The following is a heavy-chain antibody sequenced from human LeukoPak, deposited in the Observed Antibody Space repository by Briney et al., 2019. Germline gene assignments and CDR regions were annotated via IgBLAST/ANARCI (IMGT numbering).Heavy chain of an antibody. D-gene: IGHD3-16*02. Sequence: ASVKVSCKASGYTFTSYAMNWVRQAPGQGLEWMGWINTNTGNPTYAQGFTGRFVFSLDTSVSTAYLQISSLKAEDTAVYYCARDPRMITFGGVIAAVNTNWFDPWGQGTLSPSP. CDR3: ARDPRMITFGGVIAAVNTNWFDP. J-gene: IGHJ5*02. CDR2: INTNTGNP. V-gene: IGHV7-4-1*02. CDR1: GYTFTSYA.